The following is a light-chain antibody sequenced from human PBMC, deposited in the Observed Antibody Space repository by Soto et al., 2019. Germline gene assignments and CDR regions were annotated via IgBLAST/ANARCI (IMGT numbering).Light chain of an antibody. CDR3: QDYGTSAPWT. Sequence: EVVLTQSPGTLSLSPGERATLSCRASQNIRGNELAWYQQKPGQAPRLLIYRGSSRATGIPDRFSGRGSGTDFTRTISRLETEDFAVYYCQDYGTSAPWTFGQGTKVEIK. CDR1: QNIRGNE. V-gene: IGKV3-20*01. J-gene: IGKJ1*01. CDR2: RGS.